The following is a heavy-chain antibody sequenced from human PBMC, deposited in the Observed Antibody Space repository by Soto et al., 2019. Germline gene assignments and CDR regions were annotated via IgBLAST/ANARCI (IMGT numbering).Heavy chain of an antibody. V-gene: IGHV1-8*01. CDR2: MNPNSNNT. J-gene: IGHJ5*01. D-gene: IGHD2-21*01. Sequence: QVQLVQSGAEVKTPGASVKVSCNASGYTFASYDINWVRQAPGQGLEWMGWMNPNSNNTGYAQKFQGRLTMTRDIALSIAHMELSSLRNEDTAVYYCARSDGYHFNWLDSWGQGTLVTVSA. CDR1: GYTFASYD. CDR3: ARSDGYHFNWLDS.